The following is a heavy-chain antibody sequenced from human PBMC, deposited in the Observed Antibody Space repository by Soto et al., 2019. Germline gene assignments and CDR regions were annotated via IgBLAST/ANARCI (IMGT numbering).Heavy chain of an antibody. J-gene: IGHJ6*02. CDR1: GYTFTSYD. CDR3: AGEGVRGMDD. D-gene: IGHD3-16*01. Sequence: QVQLVQSRAEVKKPGASVKVSCKASGYTFTSYDINWVRQATGQGLEWMGWMNPNSANTGYAQKFQGRVTMTRNTSLSTAYMEVSSLRAEDTALDYGAGEGVRGMDDSGQGTTVTVSS. V-gene: IGHV1-8*01. CDR2: MNPNSANT.